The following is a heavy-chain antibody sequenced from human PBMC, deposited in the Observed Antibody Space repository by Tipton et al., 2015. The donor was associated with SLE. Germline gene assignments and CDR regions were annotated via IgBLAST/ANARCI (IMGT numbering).Heavy chain of an antibody. D-gene: IGHD4-17*01. V-gene: IGHV3-21*01. CDR3: ARAHYGDYGPNFDY. J-gene: IGHJ4*02. CDR2: ISSSSSYI. CDR1: GFTFSSYS. Sequence: GSLRLSCAASGFTFSSYSMNWVRQAPGKGLEWVSSISSSSSYIYYADSVKGRFTISRDNAKNSLYLQMNSLRAEDTAVYYCARAHYGDYGPNFDYWGQGTLVTVSS.